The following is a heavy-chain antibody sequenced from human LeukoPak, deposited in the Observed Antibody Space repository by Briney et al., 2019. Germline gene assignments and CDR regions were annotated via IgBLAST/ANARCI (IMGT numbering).Heavy chain of an antibody. Sequence: SETLSLTCTVSGGSTSSYYWSWIRQPPGKGLEWIGYIYYSGNTNCNPSLKSRVTLSVDTSKNQFSLKLSSVTAADTAVYYCARLILAAGVDAFDIWGQGTMVTVSS. D-gene: IGHD6-13*01. J-gene: IGHJ3*02. V-gene: IGHV4-59*08. CDR1: GGSTSSYY. CDR2: IYYSGNT. CDR3: ARLILAAGVDAFDI.